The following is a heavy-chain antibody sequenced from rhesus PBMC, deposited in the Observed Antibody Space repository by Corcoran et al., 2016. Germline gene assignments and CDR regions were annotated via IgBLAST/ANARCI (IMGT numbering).Heavy chain of an antibody. D-gene: IGHD1-14*01. V-gene: IGHV4-127*01. J-gene: IGHJ4*01. CDR3: ARALAGTTDY. CDR2: IGGSSGRT. Sequence: QVQLQESGPGLVKPSETLSLTCAVSGYSISSGYGWSWIRQPPGKGLEWIGYIGGSSGRTHYNPSLKSRGTISKDTSKNQCSLKLSSVTAEDTAVYYCARALAGTTDYWGQGVLVTVSS. CDR1: GYSISSGYG.